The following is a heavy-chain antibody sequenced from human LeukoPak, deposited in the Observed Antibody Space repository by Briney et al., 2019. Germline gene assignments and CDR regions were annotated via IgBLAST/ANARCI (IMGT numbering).Heavy chain of an antibody. Sequence: SETLSLTCTVSGGSISSSSYYWGWIRQPPGKGLEWIGIIYYSGTTYYNPSLKSRVTMSVDTSRNHFSLTLTSVTAADTAVYYCARPLRGIHTGPDCWGQGTLVTVSS. V-gene: IGHV4-39*02. CDR3: ARPLRGIHTGPDC. CDR1: GGSISSSSYY. CDR2: IYYSGTT. D-gene: IGHD6-13*01. J-gene: IGHJ4*02.